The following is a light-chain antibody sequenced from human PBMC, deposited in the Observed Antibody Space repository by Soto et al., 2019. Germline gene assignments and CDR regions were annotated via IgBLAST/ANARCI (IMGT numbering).Light chain of an antibody. J-gene: IGLJ3*02. CDR2: LEGSGSY. Sequence: QLVLTQSSAASASLGSSVKLTCTLSSGHSSNIIAWHQQQPGKAPRYLMKLEGSGSYNKGSGVPDRFSGSSSGADRYLTISTLQFEDEADYYCETWDRNTRVFGGGTKLTAL. CDR3: ETWDRNTRV. CDR1: SGHSSNI. V-gene: IGLV4-60*02.